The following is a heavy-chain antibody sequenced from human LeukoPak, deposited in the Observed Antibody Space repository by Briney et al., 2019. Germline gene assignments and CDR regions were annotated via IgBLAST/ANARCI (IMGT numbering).Heavy chain of an antibody. V-gene: IGHV3-33*01. J-gene: IGHJ4*02. D-gene: IGHD6-13*01. CDR3: ARASSSWYNYSAY. CDR2: IWYDGSNK. Sequence: PGGSLRLSCAASGFTFSSYGMHWVRQAPGKGLEGVAVIWYDGSNKYYADSVKGRFTMSTDNSKNTLNLQMNSLRAEDTTVYYCARASSSWYNYSAYCGQGTLVTASS. CDR1: GFTFSSYG.